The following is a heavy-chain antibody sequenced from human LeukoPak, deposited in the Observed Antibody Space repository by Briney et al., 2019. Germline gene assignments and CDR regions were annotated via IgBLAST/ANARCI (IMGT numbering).Heavy chain of an antibody. CDR1: GFTVSSNY. Sequence: GGSLRLSCAASGFTVSSNYMSWVRQAPGKGLEWVSVIYSGGSTYYADSVKGRFTISRDNSKSTLYLQINSLRAEDTAVYYCASQTPHYYYYYMDVWGKGTTVTVSS. CDR2: IYSGGST. J-gene: IGHJ6*03. V-gene: IGHV3-66*04. CDR3: ASQTPHYYYYYMDV.